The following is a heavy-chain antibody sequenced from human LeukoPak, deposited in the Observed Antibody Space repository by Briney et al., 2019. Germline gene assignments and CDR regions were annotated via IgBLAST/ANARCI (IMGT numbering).Heavy chain of an antibody. J-gene: IGHJ4*02. D-gene: IGHD2-2*01. Sequence: PGGSLRLSCAASGFTFSSYAMSWVRQAPGKGLEWVSAISGSGGSTYYADSVKGRLTISRDNSKNTLYLQMNSLRAEDTAVYYCAKVNGVVVVPAAISYWGQGTLVTVSS. CDR1: GFTFSSYA. CDR2: ISGSGGST. CDR3: AKVNGVVVVPAAISY. V-gene: IGHV3-23*01.